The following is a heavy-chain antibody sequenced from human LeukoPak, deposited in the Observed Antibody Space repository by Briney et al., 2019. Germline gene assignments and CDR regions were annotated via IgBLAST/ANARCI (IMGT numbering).Heavy chain of an antibody. CDR3: ARIHCGGDCRGYYYKYYMDV. CDR2: IYYSGST. D-gene: IGHD2-21*02. CDR1: GGSISSYY. J-gene: IGHJ6*03. V-gene: IGHV4-59*08. Sequence: SETLSLTCTVSGGSISSYYWSWIRQPPGKGLEWIGYIYYSGSTNYNPSLKSRVTISVDTSKNQFSLKLRSVTAADTAVYYCARIHCGGDCRGYYYKYYMDVWGKGTTVTTSS.